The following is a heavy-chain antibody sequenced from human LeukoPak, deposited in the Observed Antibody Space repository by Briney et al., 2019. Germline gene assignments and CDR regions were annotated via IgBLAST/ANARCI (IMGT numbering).Heavy chain of an antibody. CDR1: GYTFTSYD. CDR3: ARNLVTYYYGSGSYYPLDY. Sequence: ASVKVSCKASGYTFTSYDINWVRQATGQGLEWMGWMSPNSGNTGYAQKFQGRVTMTRNTSISTAYMELSSLRSEDTAVYYCARNLVTYYYGSGSYYPLDYWGQGTLVTVSS. D-gene: IGHD3-10*01. CDR2: MSPNSGNT. V-gene: IGHV1-8*01. J-gene: IGHJ4*02.